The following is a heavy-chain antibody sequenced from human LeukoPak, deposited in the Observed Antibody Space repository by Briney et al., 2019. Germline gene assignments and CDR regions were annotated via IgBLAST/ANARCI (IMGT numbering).Heavy chain of an antibody. V-gene: IGHV4-59*08. D-gene: IGHD3-9*01. J-gene: IGHJ6*02. CDR1: GGSISSYY. CDR3: ARILTGYGSSYYYYGMDV. CDR2: IYYSGST. Sequence: SETLSLTCTVSGGSISSYYWSWVRQPPGKGLEWIGYIYYSGSTNYNPSLKSRVTISVDTSKNQFSLKLSSVTAADTAVYYCARILTGYGSSYYYYGMDVWGQGTTVTVSS.